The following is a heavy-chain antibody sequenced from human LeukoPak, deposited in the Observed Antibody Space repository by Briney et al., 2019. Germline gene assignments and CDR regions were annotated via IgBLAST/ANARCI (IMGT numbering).Heavy chain of an antibody. J-gene: IGHJ4*02. V-gene: IGHV3-23*01. CDR3: VREDTPATANY. CDR1: GFTFSSYA. CDR2: ISGGGDIT. Sequence: GGSLRLSCAASGFTFSSYAMSWVRQAPGKGLEWVSAISGGGDITYYADSVTGRFTISRDDSKDTLFLQMHSLRPGDTAVYYCVREDTPATANYWGQGTLVTISS. D-gene: IGHD2-21*02.